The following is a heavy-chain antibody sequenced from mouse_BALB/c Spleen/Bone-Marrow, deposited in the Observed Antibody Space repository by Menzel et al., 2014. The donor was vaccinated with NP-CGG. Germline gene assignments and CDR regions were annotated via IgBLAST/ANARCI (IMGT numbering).Heavy chain of an antibody. D-gene: IGHD2-3*01. Sequence: VQLQQSGPELVKPGASVKISCKASGYSFTGYFMNWVMQSHGKSLEWIGRINPYNGDTFYNQKFKGKATLTVDKSSSTAHMELRSPASEDSAVYYCARGGLLRAMDYWGQGTSVTVSS. CDR1: GYSFTGYF. CDR3: ARGGLLRAMDY. CDR2: INPYNGDT. V-gene: IGHV1-20*02. J-gene: IGHJ4*01.